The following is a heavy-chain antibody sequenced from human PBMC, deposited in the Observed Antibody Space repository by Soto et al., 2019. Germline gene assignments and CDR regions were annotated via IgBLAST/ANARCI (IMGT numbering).Heavy chain of an antibody. D-gene: IGHD6-13*01. CDR1: GGSISSYY. Sequence: QVQLQESGPGLVKPSETLSLTCTVSGGSISSYYWSWIRQPPGKGLEWIGYIYYSGSTNYNPSLKDRVTISVDTFKTQFSLMVRAVTAADTAVYYCARSEYSSSAEGYFDYWGQGTLVTVSS. J-gene: IGHJ4*02. CDR2: IYYSGST. V-gene: IGHV4-59*08. CDR3: ARSEYSSSAEGYFDY.